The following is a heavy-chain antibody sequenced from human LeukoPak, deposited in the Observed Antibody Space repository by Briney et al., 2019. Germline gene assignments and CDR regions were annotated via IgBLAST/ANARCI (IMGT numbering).Heavy chain of an antibody. J-gene: IGHJ5*02. V-gene: IGHV1-18*01. CDR2: ISAYNGNT. CDR1: GYTFTSYG. Sequence: ASVKVSCKASGYTFTSYGISWVRQAPGQGLEWMGWISAYNGNTNYAQKLQGRVTMTTDTSTSTAYMELRSLRSDDTAVYYCARSDWGGLIPFYNWFDPWGQGTLVTVSS. D-gene: IGHD3-16*01. CDR3: ARSDWGGLIPFYNWFDP.